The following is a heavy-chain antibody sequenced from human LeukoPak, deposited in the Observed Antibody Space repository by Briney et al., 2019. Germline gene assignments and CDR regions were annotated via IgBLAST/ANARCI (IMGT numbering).Heavy chain of an antibody. V-gene: IGHV3-48*03. CDR2: ISSSGSTI. J-gene: IGHJ6*04. D-gene: IGHD3-10*02. Sequence: QPGGSLRLSCAASGFSFSSYEMNWVRQAPGKGLEWVSYISSSGSTIYYADAVKGRFTISRDNAKNSLYLQMNSLRAEDTAVYYCAELGITMIGGVWGKGTTVTISS. CDR3: AELGITMIGGV. CDR1: GFSFSSYE.